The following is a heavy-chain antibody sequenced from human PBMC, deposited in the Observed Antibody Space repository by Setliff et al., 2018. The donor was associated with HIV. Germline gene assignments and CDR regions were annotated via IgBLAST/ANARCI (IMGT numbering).Heavy chain of an antibody. D-gene: IGHD3-10*01. J-gene: IGHJ4*02. V-gene: IGHV4-34*01. CDR1: GGSFSGYY. Sequence: KTSETLSLTCAVDGGSFSGYYWSWIRQPPGKGLEWIGEINHSGSTNYNPSLKSRVTISVDTSKDQFSLKLSSVTAADTAVYYCARGRLYGVVDYWGQGTLVTVSS. CDR3: ARGRLYGVVDY. CDR2: INHSGST.